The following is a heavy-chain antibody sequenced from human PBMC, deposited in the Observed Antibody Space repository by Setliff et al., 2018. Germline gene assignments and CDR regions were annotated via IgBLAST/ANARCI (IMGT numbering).Heavy chain of an antibody. J-gene: IGHJ6*03. Sequence: SVKVSCKASRGTFSSYGITWVRQAPGQGLEWMGGIIPIFGTTDYAQKFQGRVTITTDESTSTAYMEMSSLRSEDTAVYYCARAGKYFDDTSGYYYDRDYYFYMDVWGKGTTVTSP. V-gene: IGHV1-69*05. CDR3: ARAGKYFDDTSGYYYDRDYYFYMDV. D-gene: IGHD3-22*01. CDR2: IIPIFGTT. CDR1: RGTFSSYG.